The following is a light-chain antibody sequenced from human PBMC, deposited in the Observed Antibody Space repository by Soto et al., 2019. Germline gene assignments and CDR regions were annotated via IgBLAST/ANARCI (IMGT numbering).Light chain of an antibody. V-gene: IGLV1-44*01. J-gene: IGLJ3*02. CDR1: SSNIGSNA. CDR3: AAWDDSLTGVV. Sequence: QSVLTQPPSASETPGQRVSISCSGSSSNIGSNAVNWYQQLPGTAPKLLIYSNNQRPSGVPDRFSGSKSGTSASLAISGLQSDDEADYYCAAWDDSLTGVVFGGGTKLTVL. CDR2: SNN.